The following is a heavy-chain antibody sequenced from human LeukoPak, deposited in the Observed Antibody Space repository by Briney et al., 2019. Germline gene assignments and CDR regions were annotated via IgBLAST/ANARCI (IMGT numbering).Heavy chain of an antibody. V-gene: IGHV3-23*01. CDR1: GFTFSYYA. CDR2: ITKTGDKT. J-gene: IGHJ4*02. Sequence: GGSLRLSCAASGFTFSYYAMSWVRQAPEKGLEWVSTITKTGDKTFYVDSVKGRFTISRDNSMHTVYLQINSLRVEDTGLYYCAKGAPYCAGGDCYEVYDYWGRGTLVTVSS. D-gene: IGHD2-21*02. CDR3: AKGAPYCAGGDCYEVYDY.